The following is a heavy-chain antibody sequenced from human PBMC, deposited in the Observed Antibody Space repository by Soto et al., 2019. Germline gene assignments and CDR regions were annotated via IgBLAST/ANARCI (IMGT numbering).Heavy chain of an antibody. CDR2: IWYDGSNK. CDR3: ARGDSYGYPGYYYGMDA. D-gene: IGHD5-18*01. V-gene: IGHV3-33*01. J-gene: IGHJ6*02. Sequence: QVQLVESGGGVVQPGRSLRLSCAASGFTFSSYGMHWVRQAPGKGLEWVAVIWYDGSNKYYADSVKGRFTISRDNSKNTLYLHMNSLRAEDTAVYYCARGDSYGYPGYYYGMDAWGQGTTVTVSS. CDR1: GFTFSSYG.